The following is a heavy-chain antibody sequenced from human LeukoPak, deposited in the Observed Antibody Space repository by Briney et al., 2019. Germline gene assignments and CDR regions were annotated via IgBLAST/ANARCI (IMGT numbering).Heavy chain of an antibody. CDR3: ATGRAAAGSLGY. CDR1: GGSFSGYY. CDR2: INHSGST. V-gene: IGHV4-34*01. D-gene: IGHD6-25*01. J-gene: IGHJ4*02. Sequence: SETLSLTCAVYGGSFSGYYWSWIRQPPGKGLEWIGEINHSGSTNYNPSLKSRVTMSLDTSKNQFSLKLNSVTAADTAVFYCATGRAAAGSLGYWGQGILVTVSS.